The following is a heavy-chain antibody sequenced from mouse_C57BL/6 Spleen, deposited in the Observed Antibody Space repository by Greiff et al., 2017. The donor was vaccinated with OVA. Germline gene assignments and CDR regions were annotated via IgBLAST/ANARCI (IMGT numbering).Heavy chain of an antibody. Sequence: EVQLVESGPGLVKPSQSLSLTCSVTGYSITSGYYWNWIRQFPGNKLEWMGYISYDGSNNYNPSLKNRISITRDTSKNQFFLKLNSVTTEDTATYYCARARYYYGSERAWFAYWGQGTLVTVSA. CDR2: ISYDGSN. CDR3: ARARYYYGSERAWFAY. CDR1: GYSITSGYY. J-gene: IGHJ3*01. D-gene: IGHD1-1*01. V-gene: IGHV3-6*01.